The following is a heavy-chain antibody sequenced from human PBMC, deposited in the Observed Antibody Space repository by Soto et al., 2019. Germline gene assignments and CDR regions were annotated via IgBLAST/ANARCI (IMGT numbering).Heavy chain of an antibody. Sequence: QVQLVESGGGGVQPGRSLRLSCAASGFPFSSYAMHWVRQAPGKGLEWVAVVHYDGRNTYHADSVRGRFTISRDDSKNTLYRHRSSLRADDTAVYYCTRGRYSSSGFDYWGQGTLVTVSS. V-gene: IGHV3-33*01. J-gene: IGHJ4*02. D-gene: IGHD6-13*01. CDR1: GFPFSSYA. CDR2: VHYDGRNT. CDR3: TRGRYSSSGFDY.